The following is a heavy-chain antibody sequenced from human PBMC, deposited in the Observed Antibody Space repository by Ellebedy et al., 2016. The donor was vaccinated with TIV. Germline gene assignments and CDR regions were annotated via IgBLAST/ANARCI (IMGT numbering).Heavy chain of an antibody. CDR1: GFTFSTYW. Sequence: GESLKISCAASGFTFSTYWMSWIRQAPGKGLEWVSTISTSSSYTKCADSVKGRFTVSRDDAKNSLYLHMNSLKAEDTAVYYCARGADTTMVWGALDIWGQGTVVTVSS. J-gene: IGHJ3*02. V-gene: IGHV3-11*06. CDR3: ARGADTTMVWGALDI. CDR2: ISTSSSYT. D-gene: IGHD5-18*01.